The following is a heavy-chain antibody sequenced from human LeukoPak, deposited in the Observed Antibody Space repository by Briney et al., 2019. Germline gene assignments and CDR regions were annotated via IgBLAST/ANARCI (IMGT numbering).Heavy chain of an antibody. Sequence: ASVTVSCKASGYTFTGYYMHWVRQAPGQGLEWMGWINPNSGGTNYAQKFQGRVTMTRDTSISTAYMELSRLRSDVTAVYYCARGNEAAAGIGWFDPWGQGTLVTVSS. D-gene: IGHD6-13*01. CDR3: ARGNEAAAGIGWFDP. V-gene: IGHV1-2*02. CDR1: GYTFTGYY. J-gene: IGHJ5*02. CDR2: INPNSGGT.